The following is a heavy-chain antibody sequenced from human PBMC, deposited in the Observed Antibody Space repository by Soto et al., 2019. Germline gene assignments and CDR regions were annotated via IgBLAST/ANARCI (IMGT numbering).Heavy chain of an antibody. CDR2: IYYSGST. Sequence: QVQLQESGPGLVKPSQTLSLTCTVSGGSISTGGYYWTWIRQHPGKGLEWIGYIYYSGSTYYNPSLKSRGTISVDTSKNQFSLKLSSVTAADTAVYYCARGLSGTLFDNWGQGTLVTVSS. V-gene: IGHV4-31*03. CDR3: ARGLSGTLFDN. CDR1: GGSISTGGYY. J-gene: IGHJ4*02. D-gene: IGHD3-10*01.